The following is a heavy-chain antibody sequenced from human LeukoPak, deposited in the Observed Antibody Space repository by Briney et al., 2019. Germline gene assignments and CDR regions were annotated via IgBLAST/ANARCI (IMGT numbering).Heavy chain of an antibody. CDR2: ISSSSSYI. J-gene: IGHJ4*02. CDR1: GFTFSSYS. Sequence: GGSLRPSCAASGFTFSSYSMNWVRQAPGKGLEWVPSISSSSSYIYYADSVKGRFTISRDNAKNSLYLQMNSLRAEDTAVYYCARDSGYCTNGVCYTLRFDYWGQGTLVTVSS. D-gene: IGHD2-8*01. CDR3: ARDSGYCTNGVCYTLRFDY. V-gene: IGHV3-21*01.